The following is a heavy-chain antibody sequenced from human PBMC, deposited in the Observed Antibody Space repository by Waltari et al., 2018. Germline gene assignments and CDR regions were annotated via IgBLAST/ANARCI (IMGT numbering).Heavy chain of an antibody. V-gene: IGHV3-21*06. CDR3: AREYAHYGMDV. CDR2: IGSSSGFI. Sequence: EVQLVESGGGLVKPGGSLTLSCAASGFTFTSYSMSWVRQAPGKEREWVSSIGSSSGFISYADSVRGRFTMYRDNAKNSVHLQMSSLRVEDTAVYFCAREYAHYGMDVWGQGTTVTVTS. J-gene: IGHJ6*02. D-gene: IGHD2-2*01. CDR1: GFTFTSYS.